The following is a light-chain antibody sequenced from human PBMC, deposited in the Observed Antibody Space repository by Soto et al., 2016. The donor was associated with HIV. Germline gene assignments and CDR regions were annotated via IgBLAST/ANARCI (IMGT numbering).Light chain of an antibody. Sequence: SYDLTQPPSVSVSPGQTATITCSGGKLGDKYACWYQQKPGQSPVLVIYQDKKRPTGIPERFSGSNSGNTATLTISGTQAADEADYFCQTWDSTTVIFGGGTKLTVL. CDR3: QTWDSTTVI. V-gene: IGLV3-1*01. CDR2: QDK. J-gene: IGLJ2*01. CDR1: KLGDKY.